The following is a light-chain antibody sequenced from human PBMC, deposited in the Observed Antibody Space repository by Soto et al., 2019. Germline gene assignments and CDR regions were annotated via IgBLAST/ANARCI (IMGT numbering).Light chain of an antibody. CDR3: QQYNSYSRT. J-gene: IGKJ1*01. V-gene: IGKV1-5*01. Sequence: IQMTQSPSPLSASVGDRVTITCLASQTISTWLAWYQQKPGKAPKLMIYDASSLESGVPSRFSGSGSGTECTLTISSLQPDDVATYYCQQYNSYSRTFGQGTKVDIK. CDR2: DAS. CDR1: QTISTW.